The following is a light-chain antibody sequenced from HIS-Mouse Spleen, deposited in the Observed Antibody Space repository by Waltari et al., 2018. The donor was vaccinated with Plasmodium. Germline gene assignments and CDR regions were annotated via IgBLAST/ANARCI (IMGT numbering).Light chain of an antibody. V-gene: IGKV3-20*01. CDR2: GAS. J-gene: IGKJ4*01. Sequence: EIVLTQSPGTLSLSPGERATLSCRASQSVSSSYLAGYQQKPGQAPRLLIYGASSRATGIADRFSGSGSGTDFTLTISRLEPEDFAVYYCQQYGSSPPLTFGGGTKVEIK. CDR1: QSVSSSY. CDR3: QQYGSSPPLT.